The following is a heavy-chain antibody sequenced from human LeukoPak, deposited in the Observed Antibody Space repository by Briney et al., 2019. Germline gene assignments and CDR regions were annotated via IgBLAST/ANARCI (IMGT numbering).Heavy chain of an antibody. Sequence: GGSLGLSCAASGFTVSSNYMSWVRQAPGKGLEWVSVIYSGGTTHYADSVKGRFTISRDNSKNTLYLQMNSLRAEDTAVYYCARTTTFAPHFDYWGQGTLVTVSS. CDR2: IYSGGTT. CDR1: GFTVSSNY. J-gene: IGHJ4*02. V-gene: IGHV3-66*01. CDR3: ARTTTFAPHFDY. D-gene: IGHD1-1*01.